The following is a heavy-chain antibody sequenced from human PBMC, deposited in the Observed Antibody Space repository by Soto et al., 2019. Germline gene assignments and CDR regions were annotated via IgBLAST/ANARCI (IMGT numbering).Heavy chain of an antibody. CDR3: ARPYTMVDAFDI. CDR2: IYPGDSDT. Sequence: GESLKVSWKVSGYSFTTYWIGWVRQMPGKGLEWMGVIYPGDSDTRYSPSFQGQVTISADKSISTAYLQWRSLKASDTAIYYCARPYTMVDAFDIWGQGTMVTVSS. D-gene: IGHD3-10*01. CDR1: GYSFTTYW. J-gene: IGHJ3*02. V-gene: IGHV5-51*01.